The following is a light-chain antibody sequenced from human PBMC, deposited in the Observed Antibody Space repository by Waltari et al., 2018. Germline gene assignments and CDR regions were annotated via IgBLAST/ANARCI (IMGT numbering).Light chain of an antibody. CDR1: SGHTINA. V-gene: IGLV4-69*01. CDR3: QTWDSGIWV. CDR2: LHSDGSH. Sequence: QPVLTQSPSASASLGASVKITCTLSSGHTINAIPWHQQKQGEAARLLMRLHSDGSHDTGDGIPDRFSGSSSGAERYLIISNLQSEDEADYYCQTWDSGIWVFGGGTRLTVL. J-gene: IGLJ3*02.